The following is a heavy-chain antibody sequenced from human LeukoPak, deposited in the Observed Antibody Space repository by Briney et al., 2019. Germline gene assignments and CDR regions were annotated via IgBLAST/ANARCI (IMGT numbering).Heavy chain of an antibody. D-gene: IGHD3-22*01. V-gene: IGHV4-59*01. CDR1: GGSISSYY. CDR2: IYYSGST. CDR3: ARAAGVDYDSSGHHDY. Sequence: SETLSLTCTVSGGSISSYYWSWIRQPPGKGLEWIGYIYYSGSTNYNPSLKSRVTISVDTSKNQFSLKLGSVTAADTAVYYCARAAGVDYDSSGHHDYWGQGTLVTVSS. J-gene: IGHJ4*02.